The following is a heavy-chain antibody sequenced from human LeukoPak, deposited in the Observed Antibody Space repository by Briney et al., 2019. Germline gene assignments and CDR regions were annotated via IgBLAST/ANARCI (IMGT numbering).Heavy chain of an antibody. J-gene: IGHJ6*02. CDR2: IKSKTDGGTT. Sequence: GGSLRLSCAASGFTFSNAWMNWVRQAPGKGLEWVGRIKSKTDGGTTDYAAPVKGRFTISRDDSKNTLYLQMNSLKTEDTAVYHCTLTSTNYYGMDVWGQGTTVTVSS. V-gene: IGHV3-15*07. D-gene: IGHD4-11*01. CDR3: TLTSTNYYGMDV. CDR1: GFTFSNAW.